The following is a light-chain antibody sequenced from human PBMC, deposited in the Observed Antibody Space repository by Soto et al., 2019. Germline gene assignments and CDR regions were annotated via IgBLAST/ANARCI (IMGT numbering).Light chain of an antibody. V-gene: IGLV2-11*01. Sequence: QSALTQPRSVSGSPGQSVTISCTGASSNVGGYSHVSWYQQHPGKAPKLMIYDVNKWPSGVPDRFSGSKSGNTASLTISGLQAEDEADYYCCSYAGSYIFVFGTGTKFTVL. J-gene: IGLJ1*01. CDR1: SSNVGGYSH. CDR3: CSYAGSYIFV. CDR2: DVN.